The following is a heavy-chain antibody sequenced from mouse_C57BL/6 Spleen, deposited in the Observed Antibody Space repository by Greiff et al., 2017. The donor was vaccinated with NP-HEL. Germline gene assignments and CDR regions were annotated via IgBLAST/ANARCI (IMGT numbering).Heavy chain of an antibody. CDR3: ARRAFITTVVAHWCFDV. V-gene: IGHV1-59*01. CDR2: IDPSDSYT. D-gene: IGHD1-1*01. CDR1: GYTFTSYW. J-gene: IGHJ1*03. Sequence: QVQLQQPGAELVRPGTSVKLSCKASGYTFTSYWMHWVKQRPGQGLEWIGVIDPSDSYTNYNQKFKGKATLTVDTSSSTAYMQLSSLTSEDSAVYCCARRAFITTVVAHWCFDVWGTGTTVTVSS.